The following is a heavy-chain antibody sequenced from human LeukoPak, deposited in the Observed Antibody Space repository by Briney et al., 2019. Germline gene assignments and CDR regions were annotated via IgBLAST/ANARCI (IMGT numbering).Heavy chain of an antibody. CDR2: ISGSGGTT. CDR1: EFTFSSYA. Sequence: PGGSLRLSCAASEFTFSSYAMSWVRQAPGKGLEWVSAISGSGGTTYYTDSVKGRFTISRDNSKNTLSLQMNSLRAEDTAVYYCAKEFSSSWYYYFDYWGQGTLVTVSS. CDR3: AKEFSSSWYYYFDY. D-gene: IGHD6-13*01. V-gene: IGHV3-23*01. J-gene: IGHJ4*02.